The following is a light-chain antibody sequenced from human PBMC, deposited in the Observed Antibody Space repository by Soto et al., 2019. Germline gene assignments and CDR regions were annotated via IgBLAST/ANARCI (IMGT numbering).Light chain of an antibody. CDR2: GAS. CDR3: QQRSNWPTIT. CDR1: QSLSSNY. Sequence: EVVLTQSPGTLSLSPGERATLSCRASQSLSSNYLAGYQQRPGQAPRLLIYGASSRATGIPDRFSGSGSGTDFTLTISSLEPEDFAVYYCQQRSNWPTITFGQGTRLEIK. V-gene: IGKV3D-20*02. J-gene: IGKJ5*01.